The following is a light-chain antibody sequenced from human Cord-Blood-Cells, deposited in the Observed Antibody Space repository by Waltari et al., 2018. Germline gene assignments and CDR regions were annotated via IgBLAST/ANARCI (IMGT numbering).Light chain of an antibody. CDR3: SSYAGSNNYV. V-gene: IGLV2-8*01. CDR1: SSDVGGYNY. Sequence: QSALTQPPSASGSPGQSVTISCTGTSSDVGGYNYVSWYQQHPGKAPKLMIYEVSKRTSGVPDRFSGSKSGHTAALTVSGLQAEDEADYYCSSYAGSNNYVFGTGTKVTVL. J-gene: IGLJ1*01. CDR2: EVS.